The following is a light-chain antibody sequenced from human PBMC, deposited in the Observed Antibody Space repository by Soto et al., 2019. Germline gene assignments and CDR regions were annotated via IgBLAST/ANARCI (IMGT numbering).Light chain of an antibody. CDR3: QQRSNWPPSWT. J-gene: IGKJ1*01. CDR1: QSVTSY. V-gene: IGKV3-11*01. Sequence: EIVLTQSPATLSLSPGERATLSCRASQSVTSYLAWYQQKPAQAPSLLIYDASYRATGIPARFSGSGSVTDFTLTISSLEAEDFAVYYCQQRSNWPPSWTFGQGTKVEIK. CDR2: DAS.